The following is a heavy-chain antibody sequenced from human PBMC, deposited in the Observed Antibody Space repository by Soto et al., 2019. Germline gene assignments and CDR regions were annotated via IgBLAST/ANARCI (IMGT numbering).Heavy chain of an antibody. CDR2: IYYSGST. Sequence: QLQLQESGPGLVKPSETLSLTCTVSGGSISSSSYYWGWIRQPPGKGLEWIGSIYYSGSTYYNPSLKSRVTISVDTSKNQFSLKLSSVTAADTAVYYCARHPIKLGIPYWYFDLWGRGTLVTVSS. V-gene: IGHV4-39*01. CDR1: GGSISSSSYY. CDR3: ARHPIKLGIPYWYFDL. D-gene: IGHD7-27*01. J-gene: IGHJ2*01.